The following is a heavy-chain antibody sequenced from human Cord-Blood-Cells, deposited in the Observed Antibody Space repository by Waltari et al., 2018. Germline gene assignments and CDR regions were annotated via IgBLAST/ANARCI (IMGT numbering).Heavy chain of an antibody. CDR3: ARVLSIAARAAFDI. Sequence: QVQLVQSGAEVKKPGASVKVSCKASGYTFTGYHMHWVRQAPGQGLEWMGGINPNSGGTNYAQKFQGRVTMTRDTSISTAYMELSRLRSDDTAVYYCARVLSIAARAAFDIWGQGTMVTVSS. CDR2: INPNSGGT. CDR1: GYTFTGYH. V-gene: IGHV1-2*02. J-gene: IGHJ3*02. D-gene: IGHD6-6*01.